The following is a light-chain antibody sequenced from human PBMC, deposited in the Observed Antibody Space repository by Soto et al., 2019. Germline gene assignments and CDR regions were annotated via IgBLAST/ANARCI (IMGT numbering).Light chain of an antibody. CDR2: DAS. V-gene: IGKV3-11*01. CDR3: QQRGNWPGT. CDR1: QSVSIY. J-gene: IGKJ3*01. Sequence: EVVLTHSPATLSLSPGERATLSCRASQSVSIYLAWYQQKPGQAPRLLIYDASNRATGIPARFSGSGSGTHLTLTISSLEPEDFAVYYCQQRGNWPGTFGPGTKVDIQ.